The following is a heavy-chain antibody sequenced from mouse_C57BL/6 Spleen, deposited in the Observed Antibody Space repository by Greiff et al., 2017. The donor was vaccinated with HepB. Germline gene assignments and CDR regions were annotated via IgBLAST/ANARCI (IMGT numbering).Heavy chain of an antibody. CDR3: AREGEAWFAY. V-gene: IGHV5-4*01. Sequence: EVKLVESGGGLVKPGGSLKLSCAASGFTFSSYAMSWVRQTPEKRLEWVATISDGGSYTYYPDNVKGRFTISRDNAKNNLYLQMSHLKSEDTAMYYCAREGEAWFAYWGQGTLVTVSA. CDR1: GFTFSSYA. J-gene: IGHJ3*01. CDR2: ISDGGSYT.